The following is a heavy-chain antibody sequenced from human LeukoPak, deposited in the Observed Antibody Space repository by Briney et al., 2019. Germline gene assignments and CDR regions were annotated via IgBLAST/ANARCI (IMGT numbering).Heavy chain of an antibody. CDR3: AKQESWSNFDS. J-gene: IGHJ4*02. CDR1: GFRFDDYA. Sequence: GGSLRLSCVVSGFRFDDYAMHWVRQTPGKGLEWVSSISGNSARKDYVDSVKGRFTISRDNAKNSLYLQMDSLRVEDTALYYCAKQESWSNFDSWGQGTLVTVSS. CDR2: ISGNSARK. D-gene: IGHD2-15*01. V-gene: IGHV3-9*01.